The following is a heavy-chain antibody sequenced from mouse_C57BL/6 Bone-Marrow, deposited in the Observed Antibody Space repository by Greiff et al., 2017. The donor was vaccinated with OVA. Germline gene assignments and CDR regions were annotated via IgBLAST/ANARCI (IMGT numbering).Heavy chain of an antibody. CDR1: GFTFSDYG. J-gene: IGHJ2*01. Sequence: EVQGVEPGGGLVKPGGSLKLSCAASGFTFSDYGMHWVRQAPEKGLEWVAYISSGSSTIYYADTVKGRFTISRDNAKNTLFLPMTSLRSEDTAMYYCARGRGYYYGSSYVYYVDYWGQGTTLTVSS. CDR2: ISSGSSTI. D-gene: IGHD1-1*01. CDR3: ARGRGYYYGSSYVYYVDY. V-gene: IGHV5-17*01.